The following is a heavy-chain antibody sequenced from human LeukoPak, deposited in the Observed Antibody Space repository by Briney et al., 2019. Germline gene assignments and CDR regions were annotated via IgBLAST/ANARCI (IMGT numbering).Heavy chain of an antibody. Sequence: PGGSLRLSCAASGFTLSTYAMSWVRQGPGKGLEWVSAISVSGNTYHADSVRGRFTISRDYSKNTLYLQMNSLRTEETAVYYCAKGPAMVRGTFDPWGQGTLVTVSS. V-gene: IGHV3-23*01. CDR2: ISVSGNT. CDR3: AKGPAMVRGTFDP. CDR1: GFTLSTYA. D-gene: IGHD3-10*01. J-gene: IGHJ5*02.